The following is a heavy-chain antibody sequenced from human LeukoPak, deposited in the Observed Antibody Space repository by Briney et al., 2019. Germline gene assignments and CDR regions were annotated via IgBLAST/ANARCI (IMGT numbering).Heavy chain of an antibody. CDR1: GFNFSGSA. J-gene: IGHJ4*02. CDR3: XXKGXF. D-gene: IGHD3-10*01. CDR2: IRSKANSYAT. Sequence: PGGSLRLSCAASGFNFSGSAMHWVRQASGKGLEWVGRIRSKANSYATEYAASVKGRFTISRDDSRTTAYLQMNSLKTEDTAMYFXXXKGXFWGQGTL. V-gene: IGHV3-73*01.